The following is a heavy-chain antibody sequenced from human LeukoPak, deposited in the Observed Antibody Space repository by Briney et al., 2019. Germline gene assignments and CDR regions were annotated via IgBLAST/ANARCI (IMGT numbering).Heavy chain of an antibody. CDR3: AKGIHDYDSSGYYLKIDY. J-gene: IGHJ4*02. Sequence: GGSLRLSCAASGFTFSSYAMSWVRQAPGKGLEWVSAISGSGGSTYYADSVKGRFTISRDNSKKTVYVQMKSVRAEETAVYYCAKGIHDYDSSGYYLKIDYWGQGTLVTVSS. V-gene: IGHV3-23*01. CDR2: ISGSGGST. CDR1: GFTFSSYA. D-gene: IGHD3-22*01.